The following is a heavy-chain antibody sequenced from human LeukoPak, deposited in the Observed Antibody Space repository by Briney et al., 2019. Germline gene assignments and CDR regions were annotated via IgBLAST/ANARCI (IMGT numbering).Heavy chain of an antibody. J-gene: IGHJ4*02. Sequence: GGSLRLSCAASGFTFSSSWMHWVRQTPGKGVVWVSRINPDGSTTSHADSVKGRFTLSRDNAKNTVYLQMNSLRAEDTAVYYCARGVGGDRDYWGQGTLVTVSS. CDR1: GFTFSSSW. CDR3: ARGVGGDRDY. D-gene: IGHD2-21*02. V-gene: IGHV3-74*01. CDR2: INPDGSTT.